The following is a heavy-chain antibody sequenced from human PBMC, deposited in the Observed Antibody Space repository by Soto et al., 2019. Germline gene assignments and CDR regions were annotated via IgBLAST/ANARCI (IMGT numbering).Heavy chain of an antibody. J-gene: IGHJ4*02. Sequence: ASVKVSCKASGYTFTSYAMHWVRQAPGQRLEWMGWINAGNGNTKYSQKFQGRVTITRDTSASTAYMELSSLRSEDTAVYYRARDGVRGWYPWYYCGQGTPVRVCS. V-gene: IGHV1-3*01. CDR3: ARDGVRGWYPWYY. D-gene: IGHD6-19*01. CDR2: INAGNGNT. CDR1: GYTFTSYA.